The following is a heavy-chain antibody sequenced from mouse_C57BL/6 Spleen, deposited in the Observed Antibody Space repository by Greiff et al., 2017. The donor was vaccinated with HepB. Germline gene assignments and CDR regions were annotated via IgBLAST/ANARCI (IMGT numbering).Heavy chain of an antibody. Sequence: VQLQESGAELVKPGASVKISCKASGYAFSSYWMNWVKQRPGKGLEWIGQIYPGDGDTNYNGKFKGKATLTADKSSSTAYMQLSSLTSEDSAVYFCARWGGNGDYYAMDYWGQGTSVTVSS. CDR1: GYAFSSYW. CDR2: IYPGDGDT. J-gene: IGHJ4*01. V-gene: IGHV1-80*01. D-gene: IGHD1-1*02. CDR3: ARWGGNGDYYAMDY.